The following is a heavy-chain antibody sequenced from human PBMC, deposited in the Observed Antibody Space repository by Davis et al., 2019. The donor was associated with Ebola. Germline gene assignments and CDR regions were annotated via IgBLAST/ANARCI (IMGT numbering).Heavy chain of an antibody. J-gene: IGHJ4*02. D-gene: IGHD2/OR15-2a*01. V-gene: IGHV3-21*04. CDR3: AKKSMLYFDY. CDR1: GFTFSSYS. Sequence: GESLKISCTASGFTFSSYSMNWVRQAPGKGLEWVSSISSSSSYIYYADSVKGRFTISRDNAKNSLYLQMNSLRAEDTAVYYCAKKSMLYFDYWGQGTLVTVSS. CDR2: ISSSSSYI.